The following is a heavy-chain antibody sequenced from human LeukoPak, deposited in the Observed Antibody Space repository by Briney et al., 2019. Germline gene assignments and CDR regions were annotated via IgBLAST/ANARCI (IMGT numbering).Heavy chain of an antibody. CDR3: ARVRGYSYGSYYYYYYMDV. V-gene: IGHV4-59*01. CDR2: IYYSGST. J-gene: IGHJ6*03. Sequence: SETLSPTCTVSGGSISSYYWSWLRQPPGKGLEWIGYIYYSGSTNYNPSLKSRVTISVDTSKNQFSLKLSSVTAADTAVYYCARVRGYSYGSYYYYYYMDVWGKGTTVTVSS. CDR1: GGSISSYY. D-gene: IGHD5-18*01.